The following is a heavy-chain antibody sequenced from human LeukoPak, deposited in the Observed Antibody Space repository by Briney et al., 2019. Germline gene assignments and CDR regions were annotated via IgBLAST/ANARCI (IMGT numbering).Heavy chain of an antibody. Sequence: GGSLRLSCAASGFTFSSYWMHWVRQAPGKGLVLVSRINSDGSSTSYADSVKGRFTISRDNAKNTLYLQMNSLRAEDTAVYYCARQQDTAMATYYFDYWGQGTLVTVSS. CDR2: INSDGSST. J-gene: IGHJ4*02. CDR1: GFTFSSYW. D-gene: IGHD5-18*01. CDR3: ARQQDTAMATYYFDY. V-gene: IGHV3-74*01.